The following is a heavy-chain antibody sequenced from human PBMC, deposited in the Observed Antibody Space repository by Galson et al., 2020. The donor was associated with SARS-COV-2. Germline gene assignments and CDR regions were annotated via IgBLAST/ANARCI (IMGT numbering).Heavy chain of an antibody. J-gene: IGHJ6*02. V-gene: IGHV3-23*01. CDR1: GFTFSSYA. Sequence: GGSLRLSCAASGFTFSSYAMTWVRQAPGKGLEWVSAISGSGGSTYYGDSVKGRFTISRDNFKNTLYLQMNSLGAEDTAVYYCAIKEGYYYYGMDVWGQGTTVTVSS. CDR2: ISGSGGST. CDR3: AIKEGYYYYGMDV.